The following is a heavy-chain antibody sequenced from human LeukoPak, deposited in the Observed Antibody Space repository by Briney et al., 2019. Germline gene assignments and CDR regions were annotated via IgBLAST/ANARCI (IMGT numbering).Heavy chain of an antibody. CDR2: INPNSGGT. D-gene: IGHD3-22*01. V-gene: IGHV1-2*02. CDR1: GYTFTGYY. J-gene: IGHJ5*02. Sequence: ASVKVSCKASGYTFTGYYMHWVRQAPGQGLEWMGWINPNSGGTNYAQKFEGRVTMTRDTSIRTAYMELSSLRSEDTAVYYCARKVPNDSSGYYYRGQFDPWGQGTLVTVSS. CDR3: ARKVPNDSSGYYYRGQFDP.